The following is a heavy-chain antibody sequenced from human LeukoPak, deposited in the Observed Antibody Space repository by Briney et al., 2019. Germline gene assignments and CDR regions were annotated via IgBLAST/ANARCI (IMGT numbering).Heavy chain of an antibody. Sequence: SGGSLRLSCVVSGFTVSSNYMSWVRQAPGKGLEWVSVLYSGGNTYHADSVKGRFTISRDNSENTLYLQMNSLRAEDTAVYYCAREGASSSFGYWGQGTLVTVSS. D-gene: IGHD6-13*01. CDR3: AREGASSSFGY. V-gene: IGHV3-53*01. CDR2: LYSGGNT. J-gene: IGHJ4*02. CDR1: GFTVSSNY.